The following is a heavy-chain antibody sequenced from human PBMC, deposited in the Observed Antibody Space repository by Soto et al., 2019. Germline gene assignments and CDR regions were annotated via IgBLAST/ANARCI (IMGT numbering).Heavy chain of an antibody. V-gene: IGHV3-30*18. CDR1: GLTFSTYG. J-gene: IGHJ3*01. CDR2: ISYDGSNK. CDR3: AKGYCSGGSCYSTRVGVFDL. Sequence: QVQLAESGGGVVQPGRSLRLSCVASGLTFSTYGMHWVRQAPGKGLEWVALISYDGSNKYYADSVKGRFTISRDNSKNTLYLQMYSLRAEDTAVYYCAKGYCSGGSCYSTRVGVFDLWGQGTMVTVSS. D-gene: IGHD2-15*01.